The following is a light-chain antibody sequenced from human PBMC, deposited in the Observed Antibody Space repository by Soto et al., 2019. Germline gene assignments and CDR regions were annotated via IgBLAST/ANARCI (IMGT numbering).Light chain of an antibody. J-gene: IGKJ1*01. Sequence: EIVLTQSPGTLSLSPGERATLSCRASQSVSSSYLAWYQHKPGQAPRLLIYGASNRVSGSIPDRFSGSGSGTDFTLTISRLEPEDFAVYHCQQYGSSSTTFGQGTKVDIK. CDR3: QQYGSSSTT. CDR2: GAS. CDR1: QSVSSSY. V-gene: IGKV3-20*01.